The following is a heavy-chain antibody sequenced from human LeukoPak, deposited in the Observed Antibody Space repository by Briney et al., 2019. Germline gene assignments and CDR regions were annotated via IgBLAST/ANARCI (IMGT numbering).Heavy chain of an antibody. CDR3: ARYFARYCSSTSCPDYYYNYYMDV. V-gene: IGHV4-34*01. D-gene: IGHD2-2*01. CDR1: GGSFSGYY. CDR2: INHSGST. Sequence: PSETLSLTCAVYGGSFSGYYWSWIRQPPGKGLEWIGEINHSGSTNYNPSLKSRVTISVDTSKNQFSLKLSSVTAADTAVYYCARYFARYCSSTSCPDYYYNYYMDVWGKGTTVTVSS. J-gene: IGHJ6*03.